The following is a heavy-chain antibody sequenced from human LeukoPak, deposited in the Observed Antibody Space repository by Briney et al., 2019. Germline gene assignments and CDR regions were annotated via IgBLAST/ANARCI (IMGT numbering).Heavy chain of an antibody. J-gene: IGHJ4*02. CDR2: ISQDSYNK. D-gene: IGHD6-13*01. V-gene: IGHV3-30*04. CDR3: ANLYSSSWYAAH. Sequence: GGSLRLSCAASGFTFSTLVMHWVRQAPGKGLEWVAGISQDSYNKYYADSVKGRFTISRDNSKNTLYLQVNSLRAEDTAVYYCANLYSSSWYAAHWGQGTLVTVSS. CDR1: GFTFSTLV.